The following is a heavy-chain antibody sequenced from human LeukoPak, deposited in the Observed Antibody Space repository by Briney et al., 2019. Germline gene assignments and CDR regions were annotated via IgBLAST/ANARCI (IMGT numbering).Heavy chain of an antibody. J-gene: IGHJ4*02. D-gene: IGHD5-24*01. CDR2: IYYSGST. Sequence: SETLSLTCAVSGGSISSSSDYWGWIRQPPGKGLEWIGSIYYSGSTYYNPSLKSRVTISVDTSKNQFSLKLSSVTAADTAVYYCAAIRDGYQHDYWGQGTLVTVSS. CDR1: GGSISSSSDY. CDR3: AAIRDGYQHDY. V-gene: IGHV4-39*01.